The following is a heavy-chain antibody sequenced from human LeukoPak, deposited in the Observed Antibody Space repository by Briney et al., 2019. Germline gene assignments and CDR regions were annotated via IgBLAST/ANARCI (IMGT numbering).Heavy chain of an antibody. CDR3: ASDTAAGTG. CDR1: GGSISSSSYY. D-gene: IGHD6-13*01. Sequence: SETLSLTCTVSGGSISSSSYYWGWIRQPPGKGLEWIGEINHSGITNYNPSLKIRVTISVDTSKNQFSLKLSSVTAADTSVYYCASDTAAGTGWGQGTLVTVSS. V-gene: IGHV4-39*07. J-gene: IGHJ4*02. CDR2: INHSGIT.